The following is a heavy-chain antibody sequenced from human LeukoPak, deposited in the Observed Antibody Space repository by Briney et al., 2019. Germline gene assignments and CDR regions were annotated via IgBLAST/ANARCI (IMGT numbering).Heavy chain of an antibody. CDR3: VRDGPGGIEGRKRYYGMDV. CDR2: INQDGSEK. Sequence: PGGSLRLSCAASGFTFSIYWMSWVRQAPGKGLEWVASINQDGSEKYYVDSVKGRCTISRDNAKTSLYLQMSSLRAEDAAAYYCVRDGPGGIEGRKRYYGMDVWGQGTTVSVSS. J-gene: IGHJ6*02. CDR1: GFTFSIYW. D-gene: IGHD6-6*01. V-gene: IGHV3-7*05.